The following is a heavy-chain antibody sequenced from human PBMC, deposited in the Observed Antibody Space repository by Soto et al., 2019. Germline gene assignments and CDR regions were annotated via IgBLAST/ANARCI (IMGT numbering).Heavy chain of an antibody. CDR2: ISSRSSTI. CDR1: GFTFISYS. CDR3: ARVPGATRADHYYYYYYGMDV. J-gene: IGHJ6*02. Sequence: EVQLVESGGGLVQPGGSLRLSCAASGFTFISYSMNWVRQAPGKGLEWVSYISSRSSTIDYADSVEGRFTISRDNAKNSLYLQMNSLRDEDTAVYYCARVPGATRADHYYYYYYGMDVWGQGTTVTVSS. D-gene: IGHD1-26*01. V-gene: IGHV3-48*02.